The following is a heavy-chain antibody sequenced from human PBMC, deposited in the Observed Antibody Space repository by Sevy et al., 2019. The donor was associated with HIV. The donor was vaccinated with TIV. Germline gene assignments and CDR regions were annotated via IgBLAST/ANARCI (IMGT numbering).Heavy chain of an antibody. CDR1: GFTFSSYE. CDR2: ISSSGSTI. D-gene: IGHD3-22*01. J-gene: IGHJ4*02. Sequence: GGSLRLSCAASGFTFSSYEMNWVRQAPGKGLEWVSYISSSGSTIYYADSVKGRFTISRDNAKNSLYRQMNSLRAEDTAVYYCARATNYYYDSVDYWGQGTLVTVSS. V-gene: IGHV3-48*03. CDR3: ARATNYYYDSVDY.